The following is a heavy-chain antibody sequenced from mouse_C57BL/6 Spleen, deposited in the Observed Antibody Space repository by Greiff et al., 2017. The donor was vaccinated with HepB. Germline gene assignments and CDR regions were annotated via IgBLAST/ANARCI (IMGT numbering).Heavy chain of an antibody. V-gene: IGHV1-59*01. J-gene: IGHJ3*01. CDR2: IDPSDSYT. Sequence: QVQLQQPGAELVRPGTSVKLSCKASGYTFTSYWMHWVKQRPGQGLEWIGVIDPSDSYTNYNQKFKGKATLTADTSSSTAYMQLSSLTSEASAVYYCASSRQLSWFAYWGQGTLVTVSA. CDR3: ASSRQLSWFAY. CDR1: GYTFTSYW. D-gene: IGHD3-2*01.